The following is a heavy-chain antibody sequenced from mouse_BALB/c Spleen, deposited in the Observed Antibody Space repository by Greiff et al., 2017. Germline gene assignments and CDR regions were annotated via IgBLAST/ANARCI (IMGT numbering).Heavy chain of an antibody. CDR2: INSNGGST. CDR3: ARHFGPLTATATPLAY. Sequence: DVKLVESGGGLVKLGGSLKLSCAASGFTFSSYYMSWVRQTPEKSLELVAAINSNGGSTSYPDTVKGRFTISRDNAKNTLYLQMSSLKSEDTALYYCARHFGPLTATATPLAYWGQGTLVTVSA. D-gene: IGHD1-2*01. J-gene: IGHJ3*01. CDR1: GFTFSSYY. V-gene: IGHV5-6-2*01.